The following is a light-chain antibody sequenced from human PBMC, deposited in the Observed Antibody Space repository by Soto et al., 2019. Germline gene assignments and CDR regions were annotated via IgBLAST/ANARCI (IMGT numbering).Light chain of an antibody. CDR3: QHRSNWPT. Sequence: EIVLTQSPATLSLSPGERATLSCRASQSVSSYLAWYQQKPCQAPRLLIYDASNRATGIPARFSGSGSGTDFTLTISSLEPEDFAVYYCQHRSNWPTFGGGTKVEIK. V-gene: IGKV3-11*01. CDR2: DAS. J-gene: IGKJ4*01. CDR1: QSVSSY.